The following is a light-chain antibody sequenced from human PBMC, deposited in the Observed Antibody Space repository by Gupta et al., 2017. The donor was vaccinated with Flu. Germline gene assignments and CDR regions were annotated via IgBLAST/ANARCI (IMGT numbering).Light chain of an antibody. CDR2: EVT. J-gene: IGLJ3*02. Sequence: QSALTQPASVSGSPGQSITISCTGTSSDVGGYNYVSWYHQHPGKAHKLMIYEVTNRPSWVSNRFSGSKSGNTASLTISGLQAEDEADYYCSSYTSSSTWVFGGGTKLTVL. CDR3: SSYTSSSTWV. CDR1: SSDVGGYNY. V-gene: IGLV2-14*01.